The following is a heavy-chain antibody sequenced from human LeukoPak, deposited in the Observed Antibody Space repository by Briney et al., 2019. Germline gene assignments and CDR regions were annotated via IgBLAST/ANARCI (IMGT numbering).Heavy chain of an antibody. CDR3: ARGRDSRGYQFMGFDS. J-gene: IGHJ4*02. Sequence: SETLSLTCSVSGGSISTYYWSWIRQSAGKGLEWIGRIWADGAPTYRPSLKNRVTISVDTSKNQFSLRLSSVTAADTAVYYCARGRDSRGYQFMGFDSWGQGTLVTVSS. V-gene: IGHV4-4*07. D-gene: IGHD3-22*01. CDR1: GGSISTYY. CDR2: IWADGAP.